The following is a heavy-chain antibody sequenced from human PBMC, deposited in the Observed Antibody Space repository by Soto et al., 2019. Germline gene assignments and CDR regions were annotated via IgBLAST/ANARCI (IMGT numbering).Heavy chain of an antibody. D-gene: IGHD3-16*01. Sequence: QVQLVESGGGVVQPGRSLRLSCAASGFTFSSYGMHWVRQAPGKGLEWVAVISYDGSNKYYADSVKGRFTISRDNSKNTLYLQMNGLRAEDTAVYYCAKDLGVGDLDYYGMDVWGQGTTVTVSS. J-gene: IGHJ6*02. CDR1: GFTFSSYG. CDR2: ISYDGSNK. CDR3: AKDLGVGDLDYYGMDV. V-gene: IGHV3-30*18.